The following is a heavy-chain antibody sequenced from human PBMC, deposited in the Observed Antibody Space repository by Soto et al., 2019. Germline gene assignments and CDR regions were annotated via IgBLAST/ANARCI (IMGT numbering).Heavy chain of an antibody. CDR3: STYYGSGSYFPDHYYYGMDV. V-gene: IGHV3-48*01. CDR2: ISSTSSTI. D-gene: IGHD3-10*01. CDR1: EFTFSIYS. Sequence: PGGSLRLSCAASEFTFSIYSMNLVRQAPGKGLEWISYISSTSSTIYYADSVKGRFTISRDNAKNSLYLQMNSLRAEDTAVYYCSTYYGSGSYFPDHYYYGMDVWGQGTTVTVSS. J-gene: IGHJ6*02.